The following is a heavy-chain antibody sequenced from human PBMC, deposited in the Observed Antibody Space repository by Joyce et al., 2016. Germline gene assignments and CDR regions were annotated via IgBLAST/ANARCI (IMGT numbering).Heavy chain of an antibody. J-gene: IGHJ4*02. CDR3: AKDLGGSGAYNFWSGYDY. D-gene: IGHD3-3*01. Sequence: EVQLLESGGGLVQPGGSLRLSCAASGFTFSDYAMGWVRQAPGKGLEWVSGIDKRGVNAYQADSVKGRLTISRDNSKNTLYLQMSSLRAEDTAIYYCAKDLGGSGAYNFWSGYDYWGQGTLVTVSS. CDR1: GFTFSDYA. CDR2: IDKRGVNA. V-gene: IGHV3-23*01.